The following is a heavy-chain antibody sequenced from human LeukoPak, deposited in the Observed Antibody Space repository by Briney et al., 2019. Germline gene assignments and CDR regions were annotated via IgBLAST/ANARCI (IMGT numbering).Heavy chain of an antibody. D-gene: IGHD2-15*01. CDR3: ARGSVVETDYGMDV. J-gene: IGHJ6*02. CDR1: GFTFSSYG. CDR2: IWYDGSNK. Sequence: GALRLSCAASGFTFSSYGMHWVRQAPGKGLEWVAAIWYDGSNKYYADSVKGRFTISRDNSKNTLYLQMNSLRAEDTAVYYCARGSVVETDYGMDVWGQGTTVTVSS. V-gene: IGHV3-33*08.